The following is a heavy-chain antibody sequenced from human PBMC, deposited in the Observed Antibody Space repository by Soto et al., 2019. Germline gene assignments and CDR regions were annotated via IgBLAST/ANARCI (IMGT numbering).Heavy chain of an antibody. CDR1: GGTFSSYA. Sequence: GASVKVSCKASGGTFSSYAISWVRQAPGQGLEWMGGIIPIFGTANYAQKFQGRVTITADESTSTAYMELSSLRSEDPAVYYCARDLTIFGVVTLGDYGMDVWGQGTTVTVSS. D-gene: IGHD3-3*01. V-gene: IGHV1-69*13. CDR2: IIPIFGTA. J-gene: IGHJ6*02. CDR3: ARDLTIFGVVTLGDYGMDV.